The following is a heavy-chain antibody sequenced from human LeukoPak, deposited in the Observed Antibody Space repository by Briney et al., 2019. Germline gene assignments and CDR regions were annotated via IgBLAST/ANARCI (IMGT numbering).Heavy chain of an antibody. V-gene: IGHV4-39*01. CDR2: IYYSGTT. J-gene: IGHJ5*02. CDR3: ARQPKSCAPGIFVTGKACWFDP. Sequence: SETLSLTCSVSDGSISSGYDYWAWIRQPPGKGPEWIGSIYYSGTTYPNPSLKSRVTISVDTSKNQFSLKLSSVTAADTAVYYCARQPKSCAPGIFVTGKACWFDPWGQGTLVTVSP. CDR1: DGSISSGYDY. D-gene: IGHD3-3*01.